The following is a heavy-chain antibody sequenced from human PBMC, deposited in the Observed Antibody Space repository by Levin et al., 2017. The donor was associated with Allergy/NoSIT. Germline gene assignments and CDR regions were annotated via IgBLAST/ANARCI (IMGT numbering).Heavy chain of an antibody. D-gene: IGHD1-1*01. CDR2: ITFDGRYK. Sequence: GGSLRLSCEASGFTFSSYTLHWVRQAPGKGLEWVAAITFDGRYKFSADSVRGRFSISRDNSKNTVFLQMNSLRAEDTAMYYCATEREREEFDYWGQGTLVTVSS. V-gene: IGHV3-30*01. CDR1: GFTFSSYT. J-gene: IGHJ4*02. CDR3: ATEREREEFDY.